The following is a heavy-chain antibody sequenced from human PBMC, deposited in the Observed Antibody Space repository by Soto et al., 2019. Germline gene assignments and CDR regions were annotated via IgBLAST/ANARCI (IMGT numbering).Heavy chain of an antibody. D-gene: IGHD6-13*01. Sequence: GGSLRLSCTGSGFTFGDFAMSWFRQSPGKGLEWVGFIRSKAYGGTIEYVASVKGRFTISRDDSKSIAYLHMNSLKIEDTAVYYCTRAGPSKAAAGTDYWGQGTLVTVSS. J-gene: IGHJ4*02. V-gene: IGHV3-49*03. CDR3: TRAGPSKAAAGTDY. CDR2: IRSKAYGGTI. CDR1: GFTFGDFA.